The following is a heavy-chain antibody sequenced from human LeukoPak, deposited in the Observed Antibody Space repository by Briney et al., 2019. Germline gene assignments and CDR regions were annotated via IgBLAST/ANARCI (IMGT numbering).Heavy chain of an antibody. J-gene: IGHJ3*02. CDR2: IYYSGTT. CDR1: GGSINSDSYY. D-gene: IGHD6-13*01. CDR3: ASRNIAAAGSFDI. V-gene: IGHV4-39*01. Sequence: PSETLSLTCTVSGGSINSDSYYWGWIRQPPGKGLESIGNIYYSGTTYYNPSLKSRVTISVDTSKKQFSLKLSSVTAADTAVYYCASRNIAAAGSFDIWGQGTMVTVSS.